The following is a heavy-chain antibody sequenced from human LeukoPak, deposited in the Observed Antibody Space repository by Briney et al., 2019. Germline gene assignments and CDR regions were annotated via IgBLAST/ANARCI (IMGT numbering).Heavy chain of an antibody. J-gene: IGHJ1*01. D-gene: IGHD4-17*01. CDR2: INHSGST. CDR3: ARGSSGAYAEYFQH. CDR1: GGSFSGYY. Sequence: KPSETLSLTCAVYGGSFSGYYWSWIRQPPGKGLEWIGEINHSGSTTYNPSLKSRVTISVDTSKNQFSLNLSSVTAADTAIFYCARGSSGAYAEYFQHWGQGTLVTASS. V-gene: IGHV4-34*01.